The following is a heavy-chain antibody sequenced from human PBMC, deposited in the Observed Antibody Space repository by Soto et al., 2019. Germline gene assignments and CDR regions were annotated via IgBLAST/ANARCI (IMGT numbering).Heavy chain of an antibody. CDR3: AKHSDPYYFDSSLED. V-gene: IGHV3-30*18. J-gene: IGHJ4*02. CDR1: GFTFSSYV. Sequence: QVQLVESGGGVVQPGRSLRLSCAASGFTFSSYVMHWVRQAPGKGLEWVAVISYDERNKYYVDSVKGRFTLYRDNSKNTHSLKMNNLRAEETAVYYCAKHSDPYYFDSSLEDWGQGTLVTGSS. CDR2: ISYDERNK. D-gene: IGHD3-22*01.